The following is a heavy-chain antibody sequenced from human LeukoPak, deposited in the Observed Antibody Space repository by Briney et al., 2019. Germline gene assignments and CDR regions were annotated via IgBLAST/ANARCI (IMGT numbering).Heavy chain of an antibody. J-gene: IGHJ4*02. CDR3: ARGYYDSSGYPYFDY. D-gene: IGHD3-22*01. V-gene: IGHV3-48*03. CDR2: ISSSGSTI. Sequence: GRSLRLSCAASGFTFSSYEMNWVRQAPGKGLEWVSYISSSGSTIYYADSVKGRFTISRDNAKNSLYLQMDSLRAEDTAVYYCARGYYDSSGYPYFDYWGQGTLVTVSS. CDR1: GFTFSSYE.